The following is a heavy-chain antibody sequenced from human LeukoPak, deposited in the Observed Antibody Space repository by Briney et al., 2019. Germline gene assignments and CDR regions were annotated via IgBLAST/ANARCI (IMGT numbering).Heavy chain of an antibody. Sequence: PGGSLRLSCAASGFTFSSYSMNLVRQAPGKGLEWVSSISRSSSYIYYADSVKGRFTISRDNAKNSLYLQMNSLRAEDTAVYYCARARVIAAAGTGYWGQGTLVTVSS. CDR2: ISRSSSYI. CDR3: ARARVIAAAGTGY. D-gene: IGHD6-13*01. J-gene: IGHJ4*02. V-gene: IGHV3-21*01. CDR1: GFTFSSYS.